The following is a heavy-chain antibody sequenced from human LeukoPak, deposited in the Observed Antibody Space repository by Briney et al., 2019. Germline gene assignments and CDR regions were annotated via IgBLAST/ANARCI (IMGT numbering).Heavy chain of an antibody. J-gene: IGHJ4*02. D-gene: IGHD5-18*01. CDR2: ISSSSITI. CDR1: GFTFSNYN. V-gene: IGHV3-48*01. CDR3: ARSRDGYSYGYAY. Sequence: PGGSLRLSCAASGFTFSNYNMNWVRQAPGKGLEWVSYISSSSITIYYADSMKGRFTVSRDNAKSSLYLQMNSLRAEDTAVYYCARSRDGYSYGYAYWGQGTLVTVSS.